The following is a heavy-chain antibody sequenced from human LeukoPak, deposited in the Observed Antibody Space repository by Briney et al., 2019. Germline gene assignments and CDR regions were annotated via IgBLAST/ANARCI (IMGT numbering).Heavy chain of an antibody. Sequence: PPETLSLTCTVSGDPLSSGGYYWSWIRQHPGKGQERIGYIYHSGDTYYSPSLKSRTTISVDTSKNHFALRMTSVSAADKAVYYCARERVSYFDNWGQGTLVTVSS. J-gene: IGHJ4*02. V-gene: IGHV4-31*03. CDR1: GDPLSSGGYY. CDR3: ARERVSYFDN. CDR2: IYHSGDT.